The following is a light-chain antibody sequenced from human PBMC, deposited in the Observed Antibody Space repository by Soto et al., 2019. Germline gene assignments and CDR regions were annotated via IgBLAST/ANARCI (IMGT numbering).Light chain of an antibody. V-gene: IGKV1-9*01. CDR2: AAS. CDR1: QGISCY. Sequence: IQLTQSPSSLSASVGDRVTITCRASQGISCYLAWYQQKPGKAPKLLLYAASTLQSGFPLRVSGSGSGTDFTLTISSLQHEDVATYYCQQLNSYPFTFGHGTKVDIK. CDR3: QQLNSYPFT. J-gene: IGKJ3*01.